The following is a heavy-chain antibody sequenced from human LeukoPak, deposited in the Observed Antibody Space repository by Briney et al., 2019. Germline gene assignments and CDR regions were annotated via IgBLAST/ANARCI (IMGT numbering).Heavy chain of an antibody. D-gene: IGHD3-22*01. V-gene: IGHV1-69*13. CDR3: ARDQWPFYYDSSGYHYYGMDV. CDR1: GGTFSSYA. Sequence: ASVNVSCKASGGTFSSYAISWVRQAPGQGLEWMGGIIPIFGTANYAQKFQGRVTITADESTSTAYMELSSLRSEDTAVYYCARDQWPFYYDSSGYHYYGMDVWGQGTTVTVSS. CDR2: IIPIFGTA. J-gene: IGHJ6*02.